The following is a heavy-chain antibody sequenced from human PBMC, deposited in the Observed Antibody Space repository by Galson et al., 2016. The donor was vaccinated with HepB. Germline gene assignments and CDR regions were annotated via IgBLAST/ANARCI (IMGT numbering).Heavy chain of an antibody. Sequence: SVKVSCKASGGTFSSYAISWVRQAPGQGLEWMGGIIPFFGPANYAQKFQGRVTITADESTSTVYMALRSLRSEETAVYYCARRGGSYYYFDYWGQGTLVTVSS. CDR3: ARRGGSYYYFDY. V-gene: IGHV1-69*13. CDR1: GGTFSSYA. D-gene: IGHD1-26*01. CDR2: IIPFFGPA. J-gene: IGHJ4*02.